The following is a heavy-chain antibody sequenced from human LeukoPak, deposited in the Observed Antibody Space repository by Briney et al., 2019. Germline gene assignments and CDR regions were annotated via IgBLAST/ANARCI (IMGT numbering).Heavy chain of an antibody. J-gene: IGHJ5*02. CDR2: IYTSGST. Sequence: SETLSLTCTVSGGSISSYYWSWIRQPPGKGLEWIGYIYTSGSTNYNPSLKSRVTISVDTSKNQFSLKLSSVTAADTAAYYCAGGGDFGSGHAAPLTKNTWFDPWGQGTLVTASS. CDR1: GGSISSYY. D-gene: IGHD3-3*01. CDR3: AGGGDFGSGHAAPLTKNTWFDP. V-gene: IGHV4-4*09.